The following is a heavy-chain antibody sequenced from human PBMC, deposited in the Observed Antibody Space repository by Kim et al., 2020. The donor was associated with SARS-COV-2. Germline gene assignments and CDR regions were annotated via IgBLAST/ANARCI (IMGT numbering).Heavy chain of an antibody. CDR3: ASRGGYSYGFVDY. CDR1: GSTFSSYG. V-gene: IGHV3-33*05. J-gene: IGHJ4*02. Sequence: GGSLRLSCAASGSTFSSYGMHWVRQAPGKGLEWVAVISYDGSNKYYADSVKGRFTISRDNSKNTLYLQMNSLRAEDTAVYYCASRGGYSYGFVDYWGQGT. D-gene: IGHD5-18*01. CDR2: ISYDGSNK.